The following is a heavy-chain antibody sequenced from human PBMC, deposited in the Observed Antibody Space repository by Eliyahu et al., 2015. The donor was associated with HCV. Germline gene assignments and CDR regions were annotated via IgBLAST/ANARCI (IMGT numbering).Heavy chain of an antibody. CDR2: ISRNGNTI. CDR3: TRDTGGLYCCSGTLDY. D-gene: IGHD3-10*01. Sequence: EVQLVESGGGLVQPGGSXRLSXVAXGFXFSXFGMNWXRQVPGKGLGWVSYISRNGNTIHYADSVKGRFTISRDNTEHSLYLQMNSLRADDRGLYYCTRDTGGLYCCSGTLDYWGHGTLVTVSS. CDR1: GFXFSXFG. V-gene: IGHV3-48*03. J-gene: IGHJ4*01.